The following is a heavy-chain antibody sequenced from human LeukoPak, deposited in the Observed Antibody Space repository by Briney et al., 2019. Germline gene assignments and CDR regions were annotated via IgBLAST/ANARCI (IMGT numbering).Heavy chain of an antibody. CDR3: ITDLG. V-gene: IGHV3-74*01. CDR2: VDHGGSGT. J-gene: IGHJ4*02. CDR1: GFTFTSYW. D-gene: IGHD1-14*01. Sequence: GGSLRLSCAASGFTFTSYWMHWVRQVAGKGLVWLARVDHGGSGTNYVDSVKGRFTISRDNAKSTVYLQMNSLRVEDTAVYYCITDLGWGQGTLVTVSS.